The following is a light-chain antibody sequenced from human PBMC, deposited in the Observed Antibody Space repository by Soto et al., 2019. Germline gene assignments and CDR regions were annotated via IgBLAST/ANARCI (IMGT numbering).Light chain of an antibody. J-gene: IGKJ1*01. CDR1: QSVSSSY. V-gene: IGKV3-20*01. Sequence: EIVLTQSPGTLSLSPGERATLSCRASQSVSSSYLAWYQLKPGQAPRLLIYGASSRATGIPDRFSGSGSGTDFTLPIIRLEPEDFAVYYCQQYGSSPPVTFGQGTKVEIK. CDR3: QQYGSSPPVT. CDR2: GAS.